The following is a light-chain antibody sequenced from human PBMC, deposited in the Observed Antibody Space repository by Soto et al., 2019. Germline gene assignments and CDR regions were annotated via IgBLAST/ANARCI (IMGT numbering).Light chain of an antibody. V-gene: IGKV3-20*01. CDR3: QQYGSSHT. J-gene: IGKJ5*01. CDR2: GAS. Sequence: EIVLTQSPGTLSLTPGERATLSCRASQSVTSGYLAWYQQKPGQAPRLLIFGASTRATGIPDRFSGSGAGAYFNLTISRLEPADFGVYYCQQYGSSHTFGQGTRLEIK. CDR1: QSVTSGY.